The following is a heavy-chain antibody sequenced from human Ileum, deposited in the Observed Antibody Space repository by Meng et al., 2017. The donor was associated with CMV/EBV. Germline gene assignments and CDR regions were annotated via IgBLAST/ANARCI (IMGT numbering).Heavy chain of an antibody. J-gene: IGHJ4*02. CDR2: IIVDGSAT. CDR1: GFTFSSFW. V-gene: IGHV3-74*01. Sequence: SGFTFSSFWMHWVRQVPGKGLVWVSRIIVDGSATIYADSVKDRFTISRDNAKNTLYLQMNSLRVEDTAVYYCAREGTEERGYSFADYWGQGTLVTVSS. D-gene: IGHD5-18*01. CDR3: AREGTEERGYSFADY.